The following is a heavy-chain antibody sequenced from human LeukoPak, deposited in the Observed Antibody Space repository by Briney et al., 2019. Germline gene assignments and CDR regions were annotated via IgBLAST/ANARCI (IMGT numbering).Heavy chain of an antibody. CDR2: ISSSSSYT. CDR1: GFTFSDYY. J-gene: IGHJ4*02. CDR3: ARERGRYFDY. D-gene: IGHD1-14*01. Sequence: GGSLRLSCAASGFTFSDYYMSWIRQAPGKGLEWVSYISSSSSYTNYADSVQGRFTISRDNAKNSLYLQMNSLRAEDTAVYYCARERGRYFDYWGQGTLVTVSS. V-gene: IGHV3-11*05.